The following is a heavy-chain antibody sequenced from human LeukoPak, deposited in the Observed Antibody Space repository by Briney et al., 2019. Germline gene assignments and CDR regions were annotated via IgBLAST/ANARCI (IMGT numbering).Heavy chain of an antibody. Sequence: GGSLRLSCAASGFTFDDYGMSWVRQAPGKGLEWVSGINWNGGSTGYADSVKGRFTISRDNAKNSLYLQMNSLRAEDTAVYYCARGNMYSSGWYYPFDYWGQGTLVTVSS. CDR1: GFTFDDYG. V-gene: IGHV3-20*04. CDR2: INWNGGST. CDR3: ARGNMYSSGWYYPFDY. D-gene: IGHD6-19*01. J-gene: IGHJ4*02.